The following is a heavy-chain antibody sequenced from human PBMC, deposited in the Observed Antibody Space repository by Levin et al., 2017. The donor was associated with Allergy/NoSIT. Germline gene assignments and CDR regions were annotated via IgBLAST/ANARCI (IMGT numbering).Heavy chain of an antibody. CDR2: IYYSRST. D-gene: IGHD6-19*01. J-gene: IGHJ4*02. CDR1: GGSISSSSYY. V-gene: IGHV4-39*01. Sequence: ESLKISCTVSGGSISSSSYYWGWIRQPPGKGLEWIGSIYYSRSTYYNPSLKSRVTISVDTSKNQFSLKLSSVTAADTAVYYCARHPSDSSGWYPDYWGQGTLVTVSS. CDR3: ARHPSDSSGWYPDY.